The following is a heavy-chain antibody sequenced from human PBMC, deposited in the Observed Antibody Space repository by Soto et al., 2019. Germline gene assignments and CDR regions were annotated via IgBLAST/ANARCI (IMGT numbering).Heavy chain of an antibody. CDR1: GDSICRHY. Sequence: PSETLSLTCSVFGDSICRHYWSWIRQPAGKGLEYIGRIYNSGLINYNPSLESRVSMSVDPSKNQISLKLTSATAADTAIYYCARGPLCGEECYFAFWGQGTLVTVSS. J-gene: IGHJ4*02. D-gene: IGHD2-21*01. CDR2: IYNSGLI. CDR3: ARGPLCGEECYFAF. V-gene: IGHV4-4*07.